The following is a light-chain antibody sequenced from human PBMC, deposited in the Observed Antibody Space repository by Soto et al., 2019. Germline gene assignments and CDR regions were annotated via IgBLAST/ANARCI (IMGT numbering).Light chain of an antibody. J-gene: IGKJ4*01. Sequence: DIVLTQSPATLSLSPGERATLYCRASQSISNSLAWYQQTPGQAPSLLIYGAFTRATGIPARFSGSGSGTDFTLTISSLQPEDFAVYYCQQDYNLLTFGGGTKVDIK. V-gene: IGKV3D-7*01. CDR2: GAF. CDR3: QQDYNLLT. CDR1: QSISNS.